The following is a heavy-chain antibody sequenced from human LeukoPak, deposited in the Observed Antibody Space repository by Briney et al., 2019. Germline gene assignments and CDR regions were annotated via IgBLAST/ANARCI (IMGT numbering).Heavy chain of an antibody. CDR3: ARPRGYSYGYGFDY. D-gene: IGHD5-18*01. CDR1: GGSISSYY. Sequence: SETLSLTCTVSGGSISSYYWSWIRQPPGKGLEWIGEINHSGSTNYNPSLKSRVTISVDTSKNQFSLKLSSVTAADTAVYYCARPRGYSYGYGFDYWGQGTLVTVSS. J-gene: IGHJ4*02. V-gene: IGHV4-34*01. CDR2: INHSGST.